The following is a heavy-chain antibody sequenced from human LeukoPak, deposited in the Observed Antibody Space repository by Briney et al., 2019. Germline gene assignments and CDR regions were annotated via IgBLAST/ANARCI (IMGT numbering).Heavy chain of an antibody. CDR1: GFTFSSYS. V-gene: IGHV3-21*01. D-gene: IGHD5-18*01. CDR3: AKGSIGYSHGYTDY. J-gene: IGHJ4*02. Sequence: PGGSPRLSCAASGFTFSSYSMNWVRQAPGKGLEWVSSISSSSSYIYYADSVKGRFTISRDNSKNTLYLQMNSLRAEDTALYYCAKGSIGYSHGYTDYWGQGTLVTVSS. CDR2: ISSSSSYI.